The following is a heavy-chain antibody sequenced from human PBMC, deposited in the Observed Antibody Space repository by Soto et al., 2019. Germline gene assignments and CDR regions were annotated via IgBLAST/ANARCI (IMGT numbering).Heavy chain of an antibody. V-gene: IGHV4-30-4*01. CDR2: IYYSGST. D-gene: IGHD3-16*01. Sequence: SETLSLTCTVSGGSISSGDYYWSWIRQPPGKGLEWIGYIYYSGSTYYNPSLKSRVTISVDTSKNQFSLKLSSVTAADTAVYYCATGGYYYYYYGMDVWGQGXTVTVSS. CDR1: GGSISSGDYY. CDR3: ATGGYYYYYYGMDV. J-gene: IGHJ6*02.